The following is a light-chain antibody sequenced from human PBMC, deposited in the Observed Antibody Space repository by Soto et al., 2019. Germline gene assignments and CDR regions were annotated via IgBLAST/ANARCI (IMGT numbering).Light chain of an antibody. J-gene: IGLJ2*01. CDR1: SSDVGGYNY. CDR3: AAWDDSLNGVV. Sequence: QSVLTQPPSASGSPGQSVTISCTGTSSDVGGYNYVSWYQQHPGKAPKLMIYEVSKRPSGVPDRFSGSKSGTSASLAISGLQSEDEADYYCAAWDDSLNGVVFGGGTQLTVL. V-gene: IGLV2-8*01. CDR2: EVS.